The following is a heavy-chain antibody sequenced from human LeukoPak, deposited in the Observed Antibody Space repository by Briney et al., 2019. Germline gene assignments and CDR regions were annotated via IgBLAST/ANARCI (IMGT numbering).Heavy chain of an antibody. D-gene: IGHD6-6*01. CDR1: GGTFSSYA. Sequence: ASVKVSCKASGGTFSSYAISWVRQAPGQGLEWMGGIIPIFGTANYAQKFQGRVTITADESTSTAYMELSSLRSEDTAVYYCAREGYYSSSGYFDYWGQGTLVTVSS. J-gene: IGHJ4*02. CDR3: AREGYYSSSGYFDY. CDR2: IIPIFGTA. V-gene: IGHV1-69*13.